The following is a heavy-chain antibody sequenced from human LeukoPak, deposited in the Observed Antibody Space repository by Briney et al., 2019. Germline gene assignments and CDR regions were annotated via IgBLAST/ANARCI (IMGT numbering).Heavy chain of an antibody. Sequence: PGGSLRLSCAASGFTFSNAWMSWVRQAPGKGLEWVGRIKSKTDGGTTDYAAPVKGRFTISRDDSKNTLYLQMNSLKTEDTAVYYRTTEAWGAAGYYYYYYMDVWGKGTTVTVSS. D-gene: IGHD3-16*01. CDR2: IKSKTDGGTT. V-gene: IGHV3-15*01. J-gene: IGHJ6*03. CDR3: TTEAWGAAGYYYYYYMDV. CDR1: GFTFSNAW.